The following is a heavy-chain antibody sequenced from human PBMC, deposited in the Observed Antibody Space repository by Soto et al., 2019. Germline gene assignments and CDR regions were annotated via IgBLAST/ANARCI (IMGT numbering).Heavy chain of an antibody. CDR2: TYYRSKWYN. J-gene: IGHJ4*02. D-gene: IGHD3-3*02. CDR1: GDSVSSSSVT. V-gene: IGHV6-1*01. CDR3: VRLLGNSCLDC. Sequence: SQTLSLTCAISGDSVSSSSVTWNWIRQSPSRGLEWLGRTYYRSKWYNDYAESVKSRITINPDTSKNQFSLHLNSVTPEDTVVYYCVRLLGNSCLDCWGKGTLFTVAS.